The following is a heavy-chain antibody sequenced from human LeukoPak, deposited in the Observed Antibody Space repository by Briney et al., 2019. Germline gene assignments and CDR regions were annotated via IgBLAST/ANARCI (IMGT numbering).Heavy chain of an antibody. Sequence: GSLRLSCAAPGFTFDDYGMSWVRQAPGKGLEWVSGINWNGGNTGYADSVKGRFTISRDNAKNSLYLQMNSLRAEDTALYYCARAYSGYENYYYYYYMDVWGKGTTVTVSS. CDR1: GFTFDDYG. CDR3: ARAYSGYENYYYYYYMDV. J-gene: IGHJ6*03. D-gene: IGHD5-12*01. V-gene: IGHV3-20*04. CDR2: INWNGGNT.